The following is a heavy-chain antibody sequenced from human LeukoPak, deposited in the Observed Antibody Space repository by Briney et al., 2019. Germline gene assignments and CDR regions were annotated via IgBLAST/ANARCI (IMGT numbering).Heavy chain of an antibody. CDR3: TSGRWNFDY. CDR2: IRRKAYDGTT. CDR1: GFTFGDYA. Sequence: GGSLRLSCTASGFTFGDYAMRGVRQARGKGREGGGFIRRKAYDGTTEYAASVKGRFTISRDDSKSIAYLQMNSLKTEDTAVYYCTSGRWNFDYWGQGTLVTVSS. V-gene: IGHV3-49*04. J-gene: IGHJ4*02. D-gene: IGHD5-24*01.